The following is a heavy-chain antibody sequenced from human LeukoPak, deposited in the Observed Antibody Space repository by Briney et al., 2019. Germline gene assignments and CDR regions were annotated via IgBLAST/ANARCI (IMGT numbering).Heavy chain of an antibody. D-gene: IGHD5-12*01. J-gene: IGHJ3*02. Sequence: PGGSLRLSCAASGFTFSSYSMNWVRQAPGNGLEWVSSISSSSSYIYYADSVKGRFTISRDNAKNSLYLQMNSLRAEDTAVYYCARTYIVATIRAFDIWGQGTMVTVSS. CDR1: GFTFSSYS. CDR3: ARTYIVATIRAFDI. V-gene: IGHV3-21*01. CDR2: ISSSSSYI.